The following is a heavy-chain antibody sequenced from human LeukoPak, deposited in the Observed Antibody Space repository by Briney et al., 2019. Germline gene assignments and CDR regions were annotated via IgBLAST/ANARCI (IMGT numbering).Heavy chain of an antibody. V-gene: IGHV4-31*03. CDR3: ARGGGRLGRDAFDI. J-gene: IGHJ3*02. CDR1: GGSISSGGYY. Sequence: PSETLSLTCTVSGGSISSGGYYWNWIRQHPGKGLEWIGYIYYSGSTYYNPSLKSRVTISVDTSKNQFSLKLSSVTAADTAVYYCARGGGRLGRDAFDIWGQGTMVTVSS. CDR2: IYYSGST.